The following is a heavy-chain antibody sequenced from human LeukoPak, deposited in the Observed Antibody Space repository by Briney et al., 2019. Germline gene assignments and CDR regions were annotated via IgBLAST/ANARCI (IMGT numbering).Heavy chain of an antibody. CDR1: GFTFSSYG. D-gene: IGHD3-3*01. Sequence: GGSLRLSCAASGFTFSSYGMHWVRQAPGKGLEWVAVISYDGSNKYYADSVKGRFTISRDNSKNTLYLQMNSLRAEDTAVYYCAKFFGFTGPNDYWGQGTLVTVSS. CDR2: ISYDGSNK. V-gene: IGHV3-30*18. CDR3: AKFFGFTGPNDY. J-gene: IGHJ4*02.